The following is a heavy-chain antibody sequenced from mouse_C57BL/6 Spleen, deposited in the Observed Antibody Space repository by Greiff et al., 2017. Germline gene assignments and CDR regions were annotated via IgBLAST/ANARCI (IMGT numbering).Heavy chain of an antibody. J-gene: IGHJ3*01. CDR3: ARHDGSWFAY. V-gene: IGHV1-82*01. Sequence: VQRVESGPELVKPGASVKISCKASGYAFSSSWMNWVKQRPGKGLEWIGRIYPGDGDTNYNGKFKGKATLTADKSSSTAYMQRSSLTSEDSSVYCCARHDGSWFAYWGQGTLVTVSA. CDR2: IYPGDGDT. D-gene: IGHD2-3*01. CDR1: GYAFSSSW.